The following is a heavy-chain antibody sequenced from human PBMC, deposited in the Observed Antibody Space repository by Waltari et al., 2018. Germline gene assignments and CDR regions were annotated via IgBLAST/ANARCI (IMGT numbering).Heavy chain of an antibody. CDR1: GGYFSGYY. D-gene: IGHD3-16*02. CDR2: INHSGST. Sequence: QVQLQQWGAGLLKPSATLSLTCAVYGGYFSGYYWSWIRQPPGQGLGCIGEINHSGSTKYNPTLNRRGCIAVDTSKNQFSLKRSSVTAADTAVYYCARGGAGLQRGGTVIVIRRFDYWGQGTLVTVSS. J-gene: IGHJ4*02. CDR3: ARGGAGLQRGGTVIVIRRFDY. V-gene: IGHV4-34*01.